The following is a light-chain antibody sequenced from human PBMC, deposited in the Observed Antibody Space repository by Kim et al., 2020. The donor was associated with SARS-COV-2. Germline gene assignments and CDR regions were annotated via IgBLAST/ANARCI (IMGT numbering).Light chain of an antibody. CDR2: GAS. V-gene: IGKV3-20*01. J-gene: IGKJ4*01. CDR1: QSVSSNS. Sequence: SPGERATRSCRASQSVSSNSLVWYQQKPGQAPRLLIYGASSRATGIPDRFSGSGSGTDFTLTISRLEPEDFAVYYCQQYDNSPPFTFGGGTKLEI. CDR3: QQYDNSPPFT.